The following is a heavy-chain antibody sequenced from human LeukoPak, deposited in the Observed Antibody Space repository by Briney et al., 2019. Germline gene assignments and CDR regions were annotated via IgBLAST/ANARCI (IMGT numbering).Heavy chain of an antibody. CDR1: GFTFSSYW. V-gene: IGHV3-7*01. CDR2: IKQDGSEK. D-gene: IGHD6-19*01. Sequence: PGGSLRLSCAASGFTFSSYWMSWVRQAPGKGLEWVANIKQDGSEKYYVDSVKGRFTISRDNAKNSLYLQMNSLRAEDTAVYYCARGYGGWYYYFDYWGQGTLVTVSS. CDR3: ARGYGGWYYYFDY. J-gene: IGHJ4*02.